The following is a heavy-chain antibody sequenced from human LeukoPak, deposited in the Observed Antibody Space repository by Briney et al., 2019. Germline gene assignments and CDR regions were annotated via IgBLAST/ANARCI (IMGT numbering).Heavy chain of an antibody. J-gene: IGHJ4*02. CDR1: GGSISSGGYS. CDR2: IYHSGST. CDR3: ARASKDFWSGYYYYFDY. V-gene: IGHV4-30-2*01. Sequence: PSETLSLTCAVSGGSISSGGYSWSWIRQPPGKGLERIGYIYHSGSTYYNPSLKSRVTISVDRSKNQFSLKLSSVTAADTAVYYCARASKDFWSGYYYYFDYWGQGTLVTASS. D-gene: IGHD3-3*01.